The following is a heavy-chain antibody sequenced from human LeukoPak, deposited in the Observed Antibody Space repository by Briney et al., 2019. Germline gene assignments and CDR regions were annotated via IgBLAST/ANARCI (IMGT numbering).Heavy chain of an antibody. CDR1: GYTFTSYY. CDR3: ARDAGYKGMDV. V-gene: IGHV1-46*01. D-gene: IGHD2-15*01. J-gene: IGHJ6*04. CDR2: INPSGGST. Sequence: ASVKVSCKASGYTFTSYYMHWVRQAPGQGLEWMGIINPSGGSTSHAQKFQGRVTMTTDTSTSTAYMELRSLRSDDTAVYYCARDAGYKGMDVWGKGTTVTISS.